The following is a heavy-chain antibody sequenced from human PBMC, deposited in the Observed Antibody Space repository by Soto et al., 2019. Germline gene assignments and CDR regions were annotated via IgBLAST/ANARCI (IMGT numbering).Heavy chain of an antibody. CDR1: GFTFSSYA. J-gene: IGHJ1*01. Sequence: PGGSLRLSCVACGFTFSSYALHWVRQAPCKGLEWVALISNDGMNTFYADSVKGRMTVSRDKAEKTMYLQMNSLTAEDTAVYYCEKGIRFMGDGGEGTVVGVSS. V-gene: IGHV3-30-3*02. D-gene: IGHD1-26*01. CDR2: ISNDGMNT. CDR3: EKGIRFMGD.